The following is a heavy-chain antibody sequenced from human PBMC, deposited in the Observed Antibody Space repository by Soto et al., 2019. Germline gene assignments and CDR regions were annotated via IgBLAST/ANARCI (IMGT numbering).Heavy chain of an antibody. CDR3: ARGITMIVVVPMAY. V-gene: IGHV1-3*01. D-gene: IGHD3-22*01. CDR2: INAGNGNT. J-gene: IGHJ4*02. Sequence: ASVKVACESCGYTLSIYAMDLLCQAPGQRLEWMGWINAGNGNTKYSQKFQGRVTITRDTSASTAYMELSSLRSEDTAVYYCARGITMIVVVPMAYWGQGTLVTVSS. CDR1: GYTLSIYA.